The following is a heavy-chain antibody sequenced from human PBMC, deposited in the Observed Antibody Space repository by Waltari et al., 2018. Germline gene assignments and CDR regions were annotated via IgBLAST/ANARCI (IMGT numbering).Heavy chain of an antibody. CDR2: IYYSGST. CDR1: GGSISSHY. Sequence: QVHLQESGPGLVKPSETLSLTCTVSGGSISSHYWSWIRQPPGKGLEWIGYIYYSGSTNYNPSLKSRVTIQVDTSKNQFSLKLSSVTAADTAVYYCARFLVLYGDYYDYWGQGTLVTVSS. V-gene: IGHV4-59*11. D-gene: IGHD2-8*01. CDR3: ARFLVLYGDYYDY. J-gene: IGHJ4*02.